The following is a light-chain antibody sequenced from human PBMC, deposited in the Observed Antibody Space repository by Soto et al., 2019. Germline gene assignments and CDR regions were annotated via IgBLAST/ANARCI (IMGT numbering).Light chain of an antibody. V-gene: IGKV1-27*01. J-gene: IGKJ3*01. Sequence: DIQMTQSPSSLSASVGDRVTITCRASQSISSYLNWYQQKPGKAPKLLIYSASTLQSGVPSRFSGSGSGTDFTLTITSLQPEDVATYYCQEHYSAPPVAFGPGTKVDV. CDR2: SAS. CDR1: QSISSY. CDR3: QEHYSAPPVA.